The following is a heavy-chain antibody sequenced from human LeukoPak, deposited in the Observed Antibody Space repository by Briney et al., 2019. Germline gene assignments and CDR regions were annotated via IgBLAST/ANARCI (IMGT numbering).Heavy chain of an antibody. Sequence: PSETLSLTCTVSGGSISSYHWSWIRQPPGKGLEWIGYIYYSGSTNYNPSLKSRVTISVDTSKNQFSLKLSSVTAADTAVYYCARGELNYDFWSVRNPAFDYWGQGTLVTVSS. V-gene: IGHV4-59*01. D-gene: IGHD3-3*01. CDR2: IYYSGST. CDR1: GGSISSYH. J-gene: IGHJ4*02. CDR3: ARGELNYDFWSVRNPAFDY.